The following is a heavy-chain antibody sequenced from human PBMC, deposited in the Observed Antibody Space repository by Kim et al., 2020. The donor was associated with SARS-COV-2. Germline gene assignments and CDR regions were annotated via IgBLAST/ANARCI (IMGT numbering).Heavy chain of an antibody. CDR2: MYYSGST. V-gene: IGHV4-39*01. CDR1: GDSIRSNIHY. D-gene: IGHD4-17*01. J-gene: IGHJ2*01. Sequence: SETLSLTCTVSGDSIRSNIHYWVWIRQPPGKGLVWIMRMYYSGSTYYNPSIRSRVTISVDTYKKQFSLKLSSVTAADTAGYYCARLRSSYWYFDLWGRGTLVTVSS. CDR3: ARLRSSYWYFDL.